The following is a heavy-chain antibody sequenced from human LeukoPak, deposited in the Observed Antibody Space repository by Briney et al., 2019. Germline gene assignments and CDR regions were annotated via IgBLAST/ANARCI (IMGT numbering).Heavy chain of an antibody. CDR2: ISGSGGST. Sequence: GGSLRLSCAASGFTFSSYAMSWVRQAPGKGLEWVSVISGSGGSTYYADSVKGRFTISRDNSKNTLYVQMNSLRAEDTALYYCAKSVGSGSYYNNDCWGQGTLVTVSS. CDR1: GFTFSSYA. D-gene: IGHD3-10*01. CDR3: AKSVGSGSYYNNDC. V-gene: IGHV3-23*01. J-gene: IGHJ4*02.